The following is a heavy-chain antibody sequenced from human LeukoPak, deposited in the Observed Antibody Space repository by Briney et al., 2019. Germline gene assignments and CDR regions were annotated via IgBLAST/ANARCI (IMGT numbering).Heavy chain of an antibody. CDR2: ISDSGGST. Sequence: PGGSLRLSCAASGFTFSSYAMSWVRQAPGKGLEWVSAISDSGGSTYYADAVKGRFPISRDNSKNTLYLQVNSLRAEDTAVYYCAKRVGPGRAFDIWGQGTMVTVSS. CDR3: AKRVGPGRAFDI. D-gene: IGHD3-10*01. J-gene: IGHJ3*02. V-gene: IGHV3-23*01. CDR1: GFTFSSYA.